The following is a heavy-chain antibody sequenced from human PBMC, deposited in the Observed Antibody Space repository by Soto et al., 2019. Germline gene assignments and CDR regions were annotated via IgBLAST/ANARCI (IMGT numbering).Heavy chain of an antibody. D-gene: IGHD3-9*01. V-gene: IGHV1-18*01. Sequence: ASVKVSCKASGYTFTSYGISWVQQAPGQGLEWMGWISAYNGNTNYAQKLQGRVTMTTDTSTSTAYMELRSLRSDDTAVYYCARDPFGVVYDILAGYYTEYYFDYWGQGTLVTVSS. CDR2: ISAYNGNT. J-gene: IGHJ4*02. CDR1: GYTFTSYG. CDR3: ARDPFGVVYDILAGYYTEYYFDY.